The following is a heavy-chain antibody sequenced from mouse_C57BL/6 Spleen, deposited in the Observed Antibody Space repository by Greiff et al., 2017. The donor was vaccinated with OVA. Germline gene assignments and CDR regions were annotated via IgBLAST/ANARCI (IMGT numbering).Heavy chain of an antibody. CDR2: ISSGGSYT. V-gene: IGHV5-6*01. Sequence: EVMLVESGGDLVKPGGSLKLSCAASGFTFSSYGMSWVRQTPDKRLEWVATISSGGSYTYYPDSVKGRFPISRDNAKNTLYLQMSSLKSEDTAMYYCARQAKTAYDYDGGALYYFDDWGQGTTLTVSS. CDR1: GFTFSSYG. D-gene: IGHD2-4*01. J-gene: IGHJ2*01. CDR3: ARQAKTAYDYDGGALYYFDD.